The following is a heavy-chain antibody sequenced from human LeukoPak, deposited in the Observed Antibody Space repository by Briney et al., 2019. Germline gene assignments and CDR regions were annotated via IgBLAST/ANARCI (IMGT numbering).Heavy chain of an antibody. CDR2: INSDGSST. CDR1: GFTFRSYW. CDR3: ARGAESGYTIFDY. V-gene: IGHV3-74*01. D-gene: IGHD5-12*01. Sequence: GGSLRLSCAASGFTFRSYWMHWVRQAPGKGLVRVSRINSDGSSTSYADSVKGRVTISRDNAKSTLYPQMNSLRGEDTAVYYCARGAESGYTIFDYWGKETRVTVSS. J-gene: IGHJ4*02.